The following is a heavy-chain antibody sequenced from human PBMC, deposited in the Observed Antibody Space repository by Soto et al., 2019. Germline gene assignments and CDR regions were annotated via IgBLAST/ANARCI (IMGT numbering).Heavy chain of an antibody. CDR3: ARREGDCRGGSCPYYHD. Sequence: QVHLQESGPRLVKPSETLSLTCDVSGDSISSYNWWTWVRQTPGKGLEWIGEVYHSGNTNYKPSLKSRVTISVDKSRNQFSLSLTSVTAADTAVYYCARREGDCRGGSCPYYHDWGQGTLVTASS. CDR1: GDSISSYNW. CDR2: VYHSGNT. J-gene: IGHJ4*02. D-gene: IGHD2-15*01. V-gene: IGHV4-4*02.